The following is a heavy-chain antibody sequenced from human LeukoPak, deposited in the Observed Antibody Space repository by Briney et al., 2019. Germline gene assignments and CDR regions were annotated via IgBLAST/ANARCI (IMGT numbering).Heavy chain of an antibody. CDR2: IYYSGST. CDR1: GGSISSSSYY. V-gene: IGHV4-39*07. J-gene: IGHJ6*03. Sequence: PSETLSLTCTVSGGSISSSSYYWGWIRQPPGKGLEWIGSIYYSGSTYYNPSLKSRVTISVDKSKNQFSLKLSSVTAADTAVYYCAREMRYYYYYMDVWGKGTTVTVSS. CDR3: AREMRYYYYYMDV.